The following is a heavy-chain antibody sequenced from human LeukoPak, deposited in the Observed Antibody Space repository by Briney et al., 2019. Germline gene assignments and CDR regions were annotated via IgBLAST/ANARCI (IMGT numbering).Heavy chain of an antibody. CDR2: ISSSSSYI. D-gene: IGHD1-26*01. CDR1: GFTFSGYS. V-gene: IGHV3-21*01. Sequence: GGSLRLSCAASGFTFSGYSMNWVRQAPGKGLEWVSSISSSSSYIHYADSVKGRFTISRDNAKNSLYLQVNSLRAEDTAVYYCARDRVGVTANDAFDIWGQGTMVTVSS. J-gene: IGHJ3*02. CDR3: ARDRVGVTANDAFDI.